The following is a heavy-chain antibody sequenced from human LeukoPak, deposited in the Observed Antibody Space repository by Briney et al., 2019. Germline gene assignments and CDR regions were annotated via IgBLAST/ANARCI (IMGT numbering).Heavy chain of an antibody. V-gene: IGHV3-30*18. CDR2: ISYDGSNK. D-gene: IGHD2-21*02. Sequence: GGSLRLSCAASGFTFSSYGMHWVRQAPGKGLEWVAVISYDGSNKYYADSVKGRFTISRDNSKNTLYLQMNSLRAEDTAVYYCAKGQVTAPTIFDYWGQGTLFTVSS. CDR1: GFTFSSYG. J-gene: IGHJ4*02. CDR3: AKGQVTAPTIFDY.